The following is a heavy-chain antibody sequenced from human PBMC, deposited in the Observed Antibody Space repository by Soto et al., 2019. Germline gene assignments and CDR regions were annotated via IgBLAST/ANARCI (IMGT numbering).Heavy chain of an antibody. Sequence: EVQLLESGGGFVQPGGSLRLSCAASGFTFSPFAMNWVRQAPGQGLEWVSGITGGSGFTFYADSVKGRFTISRDDSENTLFLQMSSLRAEDTAKYYCAKSGPTTYFDFWGQGTLVTVSS. CDR1: GFTFSPFA. D-gene: IGHD1-26*01. V-gene: IGHV3-23*01. CDR2: ITGGSGFT. CDR3: AKSGPTTYFDF. J-gene: IGHJ4*02.